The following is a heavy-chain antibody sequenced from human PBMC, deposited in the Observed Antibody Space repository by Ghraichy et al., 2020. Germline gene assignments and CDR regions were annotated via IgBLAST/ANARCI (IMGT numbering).Heavy chain of an antibody. J-gene: IGHJ5*02. Sequence: GGSLRLSCTASGFTFGDYAMSWFRQAPGKGLEWVGFIRSKAYGGTTEYAASVKGRFTISRDDSKSIAYLQMNSLKTEDTAVYYCTREDAIGTFWSGYHGGNWFDPWGQGTLVTVSS. D-gene: IGHD3-3*01. CDR2: IRSKAYGGTT. CDR3: TREDAIGTFWSGYHGGNWFDP. V-gene: IGHV3-49*03. CDR1: GFTFGDYA.